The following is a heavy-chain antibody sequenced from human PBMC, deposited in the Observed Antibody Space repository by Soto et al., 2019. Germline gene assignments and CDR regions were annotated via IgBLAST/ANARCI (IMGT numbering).Heavy chain of an antibody. CDR2: INPSGGST. Sequence: GASVKVSCKASGYTFTSYYMHWVRQAPGQGLEWMGIINPSGGSTSYAQKFQGRVTMTRDTSTSTVYMELSSLRSEDTAVYYCASPGGCSGGSCSEACFDPWGQAPLVTVSS. D-gene: IGHD2-15*01. CDR3: ASPGGCSGGSCSEACFDP. CDR1: GYTFTSYY. J-gene: IGHJ5*02. V-gene: IGHV1-46*01.